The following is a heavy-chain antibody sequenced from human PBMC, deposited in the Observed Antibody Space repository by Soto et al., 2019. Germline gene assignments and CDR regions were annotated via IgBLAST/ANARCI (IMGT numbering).Heavy chain of an antibody. J-gene: IGHJ5*02. CDR2: IQPKSGAI. CDR3: ARNVYCSGDSCLGGWFDP. Sequence: QVQLVQSGTEGRKPGASVQVSCKTSGYTFTAFYRHWLRQAPGQGPECMGWIQPKSGAIKSAQKFQGRVTMTRDTAITTAYLELNTLTSDDTAVYYCARNVYCSGDSCLGGWFDPWGQGTLVTVSS. CDR1: GYTFTAFY. D-gene: IGHD2-15*01. V-gene: IGHV1-2*02.